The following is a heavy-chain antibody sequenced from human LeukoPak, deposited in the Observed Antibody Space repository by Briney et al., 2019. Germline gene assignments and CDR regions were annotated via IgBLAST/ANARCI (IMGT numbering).Heavy chain of an antibody. J-gene: IGHJ5*01. CDR1: GFPFNNHA. CDR2: ISSSGGTT. CDR3: AKEPREYCSSTSCPNWFDS. Sequence: GSLRPSWSTPGFPFNNHAIDWVRQAPGKGAGWVPAISSSGGTTYYADSVKGRFTISRDNSENTLFLQMSSLRAEDTAVYYCAKEPREYCSSTSCPNWFDSWGQGTLVTVSS. D-gene: IGHD2-2*01. V-gene: IGHV3-23*01.